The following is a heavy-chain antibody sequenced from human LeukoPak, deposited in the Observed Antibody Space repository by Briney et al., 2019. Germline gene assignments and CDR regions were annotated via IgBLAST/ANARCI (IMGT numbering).Heavy chain of an antibody. J-gene: IGHJ6*02. V-gene: IGHV3-43*01. CDR1: GFTFDDYT. Sequence: PGGSLRLSCAASGFTFDDYTMHWVRQAPGKGLEWVSLISWDGGSTYYADSVKGRFTISRDNSKNSLYLQMNSLRTEDTALYYCAKSAGSGYYYYYGMDVWGQGTTVTVSS. CDR3: AKSAGSGYYYYYGMDV. CDR2: ISWDGGST. D-gene: IGHD3-10*01.